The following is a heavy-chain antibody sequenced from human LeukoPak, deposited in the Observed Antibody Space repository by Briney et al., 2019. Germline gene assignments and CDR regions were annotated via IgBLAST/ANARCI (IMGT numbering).Heavy chain of an antibody. D-gene: IGHD4-17*01. CDR2: IRYDGSNK. V-gene: IGHV3-30*02. CDR3: AKDLTYGEYAGGDAFDI. CDR1: GFTFSKYA. Sequence: GGSLRLSCAASGFTFSKYAMTWVRQAPGKGLEWVAFIRYDGSNKYYADSVKGRFTISRDNSKNTLYLQMNSLRAEDTAVYYCAKDLTYGEYAGGDAFDIWGQGTMVTVSS. J-gene: IGHJ3*02.